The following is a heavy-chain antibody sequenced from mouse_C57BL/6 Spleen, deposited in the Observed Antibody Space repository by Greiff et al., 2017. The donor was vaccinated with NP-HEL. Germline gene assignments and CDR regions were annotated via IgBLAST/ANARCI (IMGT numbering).Heavy chain of an antibody. V-gene: IGHV3-6*01. CDR1: GYSITSGYY. CDR3: ARDFRRYFDV. J-gene: IGHJ1*03. Sequence: DVQLQESGPGLVKPSQSLSLTCSVTGYSITSGYYWNWIRQFPGNKLEWMGYISYDGSNNYNPSLKNRISITRDTSKNQFFLKLNSGTTEDTATYYCARDFRRYFDVWGTGTTVTVSS. CDR2: ISYDGSN.